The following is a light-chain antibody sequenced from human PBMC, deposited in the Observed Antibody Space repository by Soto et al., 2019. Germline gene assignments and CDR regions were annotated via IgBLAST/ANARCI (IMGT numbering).Light chain of an antibody. V-gene: IGKV4-1*01. Sequence: DIVMTQSPDSLAVSLGERATINCKSSQTILYSPNNKNYLAWYQQKPGQAPRLLIYGASSRATGIPDRFSGSGSGTDFTLTISSLEPEDFAVYYCQQRSTLFTFGPGTKVDIK. CDR1: QTILYSPNNKNY. CDR2: GAS. CDR3: QQRSTLFT. J-gene: IGKJ3*01.